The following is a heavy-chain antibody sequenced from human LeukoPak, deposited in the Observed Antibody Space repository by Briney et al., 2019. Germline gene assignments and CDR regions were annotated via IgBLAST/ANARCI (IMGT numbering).Heavy chain of an antibody. D-gene: IGHD5-18*01. V-gene: IGHV3-21*01. CDR3: ARGGSYGYDDGNLNFDY. Sequence: AGGSLRLSCAASGFTFSSYSMNWVRQAPGKGLEWVSSISSSSSYIYYADSVKGRFTISRDNAKNSLYLQMNSLRAEDTAVYYCARGGSYGYDDGNLNFDYWGQGTLVTVSS. CDR1: GFTFSSYS. J-gene: IGHJ4*02. CDR2: ISSSSSYI.